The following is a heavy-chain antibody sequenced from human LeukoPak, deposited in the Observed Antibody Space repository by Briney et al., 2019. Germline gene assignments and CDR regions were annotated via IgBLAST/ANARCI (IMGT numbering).Heavy chain of an antibody. CDR1: GFTFSNFA. CDR2: ICGSGGTT. V-gene: IGHV3-23*01. CDR3: ARDRIPKIKVDAFDI. D-gene: IGHD2-21*01. Sequence: AGGSLRLSCTASGFTFSNFAMSWVRQSPGKGLEWVSCICGSGGTTYYADSVKGRFIISRDNSKKTLYLQMNSLRAEDTAVYYCARDRIPKIKVDAFDIWGHGTMVTVSS. J-gene: IGHJ3*02.